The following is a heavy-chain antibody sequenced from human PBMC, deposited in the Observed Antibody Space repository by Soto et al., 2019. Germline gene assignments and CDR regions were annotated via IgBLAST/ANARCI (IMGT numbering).Heavy chain of an antibody. Sequence: SVKVSCKASGGTFSSYAISWVRQAPGQGLEWMGGIIPIFGTANYAQKFQGRVTITADESTSTAYMELSSLRSEDTAVYYCARYHRPSGYPLTYAFDIWGQGTMVTVSS. V-gene: IGHV1-69*13. J-gene: IGHJ3*02. D-gene: IGHD3-3*01. CDR2: IIPIFGTA. CDR1: GGTFSSYA. CDR3: ARYHRPSGYPLTYAFDI.